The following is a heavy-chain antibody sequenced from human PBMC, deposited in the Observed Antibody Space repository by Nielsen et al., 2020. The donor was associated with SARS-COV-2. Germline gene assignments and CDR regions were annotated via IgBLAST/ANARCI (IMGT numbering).Heavy chain of an antibody. V-gene: IGHV1-69*13. J-gene: IGHJ6*03. CDR3: AREDYYYYYMDV. CDR1: GYTFTSYG. Sequence: SVKVSCKASGYTFTSYGISWVRQAPGQGLEWMGGIIPIFGTANYAQKFQGRVTITADESTSTAYMELSSLRSEDTAVYYCAREDYYYYYMDVWGKGTTVTVSS. CDR2: IIPIFGTA.